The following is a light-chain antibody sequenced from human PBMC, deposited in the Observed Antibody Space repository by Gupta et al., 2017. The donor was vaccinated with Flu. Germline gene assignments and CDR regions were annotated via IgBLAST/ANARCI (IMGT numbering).Light chain of an antibody. CDR3: MQALQTSCT. Sequence: DIVMTHSPLALPVTPGEPASSSCRPSQSMLQSHGYNSLDWYLHKPGQSPQLLIYLGSNRASGVPDRFSGSGSGTDFSLKISKVEADDVGVYYCMQALQTSCTFGQGTMMEIK. CDR2: LGS. V-gene: IGKV2-28*01. CDR1: QSMLQSHGYNS. J-gene: IGKJ2*02.